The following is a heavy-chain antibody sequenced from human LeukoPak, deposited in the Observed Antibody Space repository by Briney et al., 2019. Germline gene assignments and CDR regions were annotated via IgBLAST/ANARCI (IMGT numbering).Heavy chain of an antibody. CDR3: AKGAMPYYDGSGYNYFDY. CDR1: GFTFSAYA. D-gene: IGHD3-22*01. CDR2: MSGSGGMT. J-gene: IGHJ4*02. V-gene: IGHV3-23*01. Sequence: GGSLRLSCAVSGFTFSAYAMSWVRQAPGKGLEWVSAMSGSGGMTYYADSVKGRFSISRDNSKNTLHLQMNSLRAEDTAVYYCAKGAMPYYDGSGYNYFDYWGQGAPVTVSS.